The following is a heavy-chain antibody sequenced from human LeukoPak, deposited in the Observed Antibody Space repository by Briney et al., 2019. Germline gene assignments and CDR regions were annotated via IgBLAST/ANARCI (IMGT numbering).Heavy chain of an antibody. Sequence: GASVKVSCKASGYTFTSYGISWVRQPPGQGLEWMGWISAYNGNTNYAQKLQGRVTVTTDTSTSTAYMELRSLRSDDTAVYYCASCGSCYSDYYYYYGMDVWGQGTTVTVSS. CDR1: GYTFTSYG. CDR3: ASCGSCYSDYYYYYGMDV. V-gene: IGHV1-18*01. CDR2: ISAYNGNT. J-gene: IGHJ6*02. D-gene: IGHD2-15*01.